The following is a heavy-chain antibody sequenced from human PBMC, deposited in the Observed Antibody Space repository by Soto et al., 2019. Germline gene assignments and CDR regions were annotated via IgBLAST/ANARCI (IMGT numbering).Heavy chain of an antibody. Sequence: ASVKVSCKASGYTFTGYYMHWVRQAPGQGLEWMGWINPNSGGTNYAQKFQGWVTMTRDTSISTAYMELSRLRSDDTAVYYCALGRSGRYNYYFNYMGQVTLVIVSS. V-gene: IGHV1-2*04. CDR3: ALGRSGRYNYYFNY. CDR1: GYTFTGYY. CDR2: INPNSGGT. J-gene: IGHJ4*02. D-gene: IGHD3-10*01.